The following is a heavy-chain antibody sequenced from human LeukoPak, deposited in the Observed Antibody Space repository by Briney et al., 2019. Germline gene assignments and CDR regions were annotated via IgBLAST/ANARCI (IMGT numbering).Heavy chain of an antibody. CDR3: AKEMDDYVWGRAKNAFDI. V-gene: IGHV3-23*01. Sequence: GGSLRLSCAASGFTFSSYAMSWVRQAPGKGLEWVSAISGSGGSTYYADSVKGRFTISRDNSKNTLYLQMNSLGAEDTAVYYCAKEMDDYVWGRAKNAFDIWGQGTMVTVSS. CDR2: ISGSGGST. D-gene: IGHD3-16*01. J-gene: IGHJ3*02. CDR1: GFTFSSYA.